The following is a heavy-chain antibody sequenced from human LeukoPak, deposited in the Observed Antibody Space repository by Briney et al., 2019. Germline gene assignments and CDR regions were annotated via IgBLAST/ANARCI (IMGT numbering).Heavy chain of an antibody. CDR2: ISSSSSYI. V-gene: IGHV3-21*01. CDR3: ARGSADFWSGYDGGATDY. D-gene: IGHD3-3*01. Sequence: PGGSLRLSCAASGFTFSSYSMNWVRQAPGKGLEWVSSISSSSSYIYHADSVKGRFTISRGNAKNSLYLQMNSLRAEDTAVYYCARGSADFWSGYDGGATDYWGQGTLVTVSS. J-gene: IGHJ4*02. CDR1: GFTFSSYS.